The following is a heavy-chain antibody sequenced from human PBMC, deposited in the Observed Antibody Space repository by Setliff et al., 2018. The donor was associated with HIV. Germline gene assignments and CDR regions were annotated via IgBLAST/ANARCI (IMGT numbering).Heavy chain of an antibody. D-gene: IGHD3-16*01. Sequence: ASVKVSCKTSGYTFTGHYLHWVRQAPGQGLEWMGWIDPKSGDTSYAQKCQGRVTFTSDTSVSTAYMDLTTLSSADTAIYYCAKADVLLCDFWGQGTQVTVSS. CDR3: AKADVLLCDF. CDR1: GYTFTGHY. J-gene: IGHJ4*02. V-gene: IGHV1-2*02. CDR2: IDPKSGDT.